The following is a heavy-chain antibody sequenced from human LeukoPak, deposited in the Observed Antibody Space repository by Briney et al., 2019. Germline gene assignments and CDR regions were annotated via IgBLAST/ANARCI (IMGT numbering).Heavy chain of an antibody. J-gene: IGHJ4*02. CDR1: GGSISGSSYY. Sequence: SETLSLTCTVSGGSISGSSYYWGWIRQPPGKGLEWIGRIYYSGSTYYNPSLKSRVTISVDTSKNQFSLKLSSVTAADTAVCYCARAGLGTYYGTYYFDYWGQGTLVTVSS. V-gene: IGHV4-39*01. D-gene: IGHD1-26*01. CDR3: ARAGLGTYYGTYYFDY. CDR2: IYYSGST.